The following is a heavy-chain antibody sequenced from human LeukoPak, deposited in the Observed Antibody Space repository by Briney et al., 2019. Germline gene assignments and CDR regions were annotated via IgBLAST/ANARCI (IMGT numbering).Heavy chain of an antibody. D-gene: IGHD2-15*01. CDR3: AKAFVGYCSGGSCYIMLDY. J-gene: IGHJ4*02. CDR2: ISGSGGST. V-gene: IGHV3-23*01. CDR1: GFTFSSYA. Sequence: GGSLRLPCAASGFTFSSYAMSWVRQAPGKGLEWVSAISGSGGSTYYADSVKGRFTISRDNSKNTLYLQMNSLRAEDTAVYYCAKAFVGYCSGGSCYIMLDYWGQGTLVTVSS.